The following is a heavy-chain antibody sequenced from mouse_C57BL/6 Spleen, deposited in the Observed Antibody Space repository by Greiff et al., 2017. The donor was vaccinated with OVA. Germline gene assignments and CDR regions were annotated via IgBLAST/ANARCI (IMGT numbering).Heavy chain of an antibody. CDR1: GYSITSGYD. V-gene: IGHV3-1*01. Sequence: EVQLQQSGPGMVKPSQSLSLTCTVTGYSITSGYDWHWIRHFPGNKLEWMGYISYSGSTNYNPSLKSRISITHDTSKNHFFLKLNSVTTEDTATYYCAREGYYGYFDYWGQGTTLTVSS. D-gene: IGHD1-1*01. CDR3: AREGYYGYFDY. J-gene: IGHJ2*01. CDR2: ISYSGST.